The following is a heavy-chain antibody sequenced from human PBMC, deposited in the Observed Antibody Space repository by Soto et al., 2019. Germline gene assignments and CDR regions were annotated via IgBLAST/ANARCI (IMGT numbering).Heavy chain of an antibody. Sequence: EVQLLESGGRLAQPGGSLRLSCAASEFTFSSYAMSWVRQAPGKGLEWVSAISGSGGSTYYADSVKGWLTTSRDNSKNTLYLQMNSLRAEDTAVYYCAKGPSALDYYGMDVWGQGNTVTVSS. J-gene: IGHJ6*02. CDR1: EFTFSSYA. CDR3: AKGPSALDYYGMDV. V-gene: IGHV3-23*01. CDR2: ISGSGGST.